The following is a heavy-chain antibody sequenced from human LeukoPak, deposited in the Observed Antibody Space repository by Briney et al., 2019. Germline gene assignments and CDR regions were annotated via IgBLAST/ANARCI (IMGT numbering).Heavy chain of an antibody. V-gene: IGHV3-23*01. CDR1: GFTFSSYA. Sequence: GGSLRLSCAASGFTFSSYAMSWVRQAPGKGLEWVSAISGSGGSTYYADSVKGRFTISRDNSKNTLYLQMNSLRAEDTAVYYCAGHIVVVTDGMDVWGQGTTVTVPS. CDR3: AGHIVVVTDGMDV. CDR2: ISGSGGST. J-gene: IGHJ6*02. D-gene: IGHD2-2*01.